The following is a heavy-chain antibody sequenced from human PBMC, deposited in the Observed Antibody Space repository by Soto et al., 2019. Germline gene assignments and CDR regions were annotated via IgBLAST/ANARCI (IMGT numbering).Heavy chain of an antibody. D-gene: IGHD2-15*01. V-gene: IGHV1-18*04. J-gene: IGHJ5*02. CDR2: ISAYNGNT. CDR1: GYTFTSYG. CDR3: ARDLGDIVVVVAALRGGWFDP. Sequence: QVQLVQSGAEVKKPGASVKVSCKASGYTFTSYGISWVRQAPGQGLEWMGWISAYNGNTNYAQKLRGRVTMTTDTSTSTAYMELRSLRSDDTAVYYCARDLGDIVVVVAALRGGWFDPWGQGTLVTVSS.